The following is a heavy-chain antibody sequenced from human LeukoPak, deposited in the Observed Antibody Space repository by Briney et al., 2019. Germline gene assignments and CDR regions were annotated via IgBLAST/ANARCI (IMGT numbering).Heavy chain of an antibody. J-gene: IGHJ2*01. Sequence: ASVKVSCKASGYTFSGHYMHWVRQAPGQGLEWMGWINPNSGGTNYVQKFQGRVTMTRDTSTSTAYMDLSSLKSDDTAVYYCTREGWRYFDLWGRGTLVTVPS. CDR2: INPNSGGT. CDR1: GYTFSGHY. CDR3: TREGWRYFDL. D-gene: IGHD2-15*01. V-gene: IGHV1-2*02.